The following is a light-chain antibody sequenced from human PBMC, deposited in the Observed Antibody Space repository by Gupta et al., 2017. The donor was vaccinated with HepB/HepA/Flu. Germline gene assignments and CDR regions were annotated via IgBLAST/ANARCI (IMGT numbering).Light chain of an antibody. J-gene: IGKJ1*01. CDR2: KAS. CDR3: QQYNSYSGT. Sequence: DIQMTQSHSTLSACVGDRVTITCRASQSISNWLAWYQQKPGRAPKLLVYKASTLQTGVPSRFSGSGSGTEFTLTSNMQQPDDFATYYCQQYNSYSGTFGQGTKVEIK. CDR1: QSISNW. V-gene: IGKV1-5*03.